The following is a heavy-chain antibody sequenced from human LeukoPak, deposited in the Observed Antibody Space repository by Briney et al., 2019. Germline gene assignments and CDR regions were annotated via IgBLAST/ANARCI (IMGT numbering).Heavy chain of an antibody. CDR2: IWYDGSNK. Sequence: GSLRLSCAASGFTFSSYGMHWVRQAPGKGLEWVAVIWYDGSNKYYADSVKGRFTISRDNSKNTLYLQMNSLRAEDTVVYYCARTTYGSGSYSIDYWGQGTLVTVSS. V-gene: IGHV3-33*01. CDR1: GFTFSSYG. CDR3: ARTTYGSGSYSIDY. D-gene: IGHD3-10*01. J-gene: IGHJ4*02.